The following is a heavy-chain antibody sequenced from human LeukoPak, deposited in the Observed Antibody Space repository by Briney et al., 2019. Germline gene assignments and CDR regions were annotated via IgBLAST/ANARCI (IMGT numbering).Heavy chain of an antibody. CDR3: ARADSSSWYDWYFEL. D-gene: IGHD6-13*01. J-gene: IGHJ2*01. V-gene: IGHV1-2*02. CDR1: GYTFTRYF. Sequence: ASVKVSCKASGYTFTRYFMHWVRQAPGQGLEWMGWIKANSGGTKYEQKFQGRVTMTRDTSISTAYMEMSRLRSDDTGVYYCARADSSSWYDWYFELWGRGTLVTVSS. CDR2: IKANSGGT.